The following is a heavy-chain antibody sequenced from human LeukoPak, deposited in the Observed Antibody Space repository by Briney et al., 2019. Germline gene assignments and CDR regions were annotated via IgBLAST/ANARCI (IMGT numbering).Heavy chain of an antibody. Sequence: PGRSLRLSCAASGFTFSSYSMNGGRQAPRRRLEWGSYISSSSSTIYYADSVEGRFNISRDNFKNTLYLQMNSVRADDTAVYYCVKADEFTSNPYSQRSGQGTLVIVSS. V-gene: IGHV3-48*01. CDR3: VKADEFTSNPYSQR. CDR2: ISSSSSTI. J-gene: IGHJ1*01. D-gene: IGHD2-2*01. CDR1: GFTFSSYS.